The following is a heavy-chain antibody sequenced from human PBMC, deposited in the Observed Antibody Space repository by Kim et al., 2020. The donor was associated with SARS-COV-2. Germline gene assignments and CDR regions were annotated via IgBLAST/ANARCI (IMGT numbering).Heavy chain of an antibody. D-gene: IGHD5-12*01. CDR3: ARGPIVATNDAFDI. J-gene: IGHJ3*02. V-gene: IGHV1-69*01. Sequence: AQKFQGRVTITADESTSTAYMELSSLRSEDTAVYYCARGPIVATNDAFDIWGQGTMVTVSS.